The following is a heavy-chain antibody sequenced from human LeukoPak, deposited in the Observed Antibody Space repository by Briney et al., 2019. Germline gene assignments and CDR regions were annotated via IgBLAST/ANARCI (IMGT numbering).Heavy chain of an antibody. CDR2: IYHSGST. J-gene: IGHJ4*02. CDR1: GYSISSGYY. V-gene: IGHV4-38-2*02. D-gene: IGHD3-22*01. CDR3: ARDPGFITMIVVVIPYYFDY. Sequence: SETLSLTCTVSGYSISSGYYWGWIRQPPGKGLEWIGSIYHSGSTYYNPSLKSRVTISVDTSKNQFSLKLSSVTAADTAVYYCARDPGFITMIVVVIPYYFDYWGQGTLVTVSS.